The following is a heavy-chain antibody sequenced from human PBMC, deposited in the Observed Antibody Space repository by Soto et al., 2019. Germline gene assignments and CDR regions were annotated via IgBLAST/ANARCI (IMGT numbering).Heavy chain of an antibody. CDR1: GFTFSNYA. D-gene: IGHD3-9*01. V-gene: IGHV3-23*01. Sequence: EGQLLESGEGLVQPGGSLKLSCAASGFTFSNYAMSWVRQAPGNGLEWVSGIGGSGSNTYYADSVKGRFTISRDNSKNTLFLQMNSLRAEDTAEYYCARVVRYFDTPYGMDVWGQGTTVTVSS. CDR3: ARVVRYFDTPYGMDV. J-gene: IGHJ6*02. CDR2: IGGSGSNT.